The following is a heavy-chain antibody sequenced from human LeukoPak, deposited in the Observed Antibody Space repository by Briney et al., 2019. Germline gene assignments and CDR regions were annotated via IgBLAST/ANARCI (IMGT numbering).Heavy chain of an antibody. D-gene: IGHD6-13*01. CDR1: GGSISSVDYY. Sequence: SETLSLTCTVSGGSISSVDYYWSWIRQPPGKGLEWIGYIYYSGSTYYNPSLKSRVTISVDTSKNQFSLRLSSVTAADTAVYYCARDRVAAAGPYYYYGMDVWGQGTTVTVSS. CDR2: IYYSGST. J-gene: IGHJ6*02. V-gene: IGHV4-30-4*01. CDR3: ARDRVAAAGPYYYYGMDV.